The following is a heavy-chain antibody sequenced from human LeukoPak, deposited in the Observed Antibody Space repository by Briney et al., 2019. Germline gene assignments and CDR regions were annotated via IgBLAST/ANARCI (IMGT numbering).Heavy chain of an antibody. D-gene: IGHD1-26*01. CDR3: AKLSGSYTGPFDY. CDR1: GFTFSSYG. CDR2: ISYDGSNK. Sequence: PGRSLRLSCAASGFTFSSYGMHWVRQAPGKGLEWVAVISYDGSNKYYADSVKGRFTISRDNSKNTLYLQMNSLRAEDTAVYYCAKLSGSYTGPFDYWGQGTLVTVSS. J-gene: IGHJ4*02. V-gene: IGHV3-30*18.